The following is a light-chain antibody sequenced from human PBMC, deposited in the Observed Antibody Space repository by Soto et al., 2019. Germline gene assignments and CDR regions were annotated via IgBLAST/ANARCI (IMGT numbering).Light chain of an antibody. CDR1: QSISSY. CDR3: QQYNSYSWT. V-gene: IGKV1-39*01. Sequence: DIQMTQSPSSLSASVGDRVTITCRASQSISSYLNWYQQKPGKAPKLLIYAASSSQSGVPSRFSGSGSGTDFTLTISSLQPEDFATYYCQQYNSYSWTFGQGTKVDIK. CDR2: AAS. J-gene: IGKJ1*01.